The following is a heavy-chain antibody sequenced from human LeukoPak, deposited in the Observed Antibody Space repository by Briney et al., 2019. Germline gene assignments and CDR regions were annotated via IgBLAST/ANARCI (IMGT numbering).Heavy chain of an antibody. Sequence: GASVKVSCKASGGTFSSYAISWVRQAPGQGLEWMGGIIPIFGTANYAQKFQGRVTITADKSTCTAYMELSSLRSEDTAVYYCARDLYSSSPGYYYYYYMDVWGKGTTVTVSS. V-gene: IGHV1-69*06. J-gene: IGHJ6*03. CDR2: IIPIFGTA. CDR1: GGTFSSYA. D-gene: IGHD6-6*01. CDR3: ARDLYSSSPGYYYYYYMDV.